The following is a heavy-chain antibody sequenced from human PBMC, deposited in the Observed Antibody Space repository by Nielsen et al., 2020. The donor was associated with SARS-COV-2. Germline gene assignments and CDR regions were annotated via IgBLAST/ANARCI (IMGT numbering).Heavy chain of an antibody. Sequence: ASVKVSCKVSGGALTLFSMHWVRQAPGKGLEWMGEFDPQDGETTYAQKFQGRVTMTEDTSTDTAYMELSSLRSEDTAVYYCATGLNRDWYFDLWGRGTLVTVSS. CDR2: FDPQDGET. CDR3: ATGLNRDWYFDL. V-gene: IGHV1-24*01. J-gene: IGHJ2*01. CDR1: GGALTLFS.